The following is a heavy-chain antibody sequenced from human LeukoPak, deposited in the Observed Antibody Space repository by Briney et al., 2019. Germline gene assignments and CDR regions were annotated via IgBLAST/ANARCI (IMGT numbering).Heavy chain of an antibody. Sequence: SVKVSCKASGYTFPSYGISWVRQAPGQGLEWMGGIMPLFNTPNYAQQFQGRVTITTDESTSTAYMELSSLRFEDTAMYYCARVDRYHFYLDVWGKGTTVTVSS. CDR3: ARVDRYHFYLDV. CDR2: IMPLFNTP. J-gene: IGHJ6*03. CDR1: GYTFPSYG. V-gene: IGHV1-69*05.